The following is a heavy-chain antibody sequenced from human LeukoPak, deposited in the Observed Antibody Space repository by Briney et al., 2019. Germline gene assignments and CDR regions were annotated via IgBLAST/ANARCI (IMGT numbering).Heavy chain of an antibody. CDR2: IRYDGSNK. Sequence: GGSLRLSCAASGFTFSSYAMHWVRQAPGKGLEWVAFIRYDGSNKYYADSVKGRFTISRDNSKNTLYLQMNGLRAEDTAVYYCAKDYAVGSIDYWGQGTLVTVSS. V-gene: IGHV3-30*02. J-gene: IGHJ4*02. CDR3: AKDYAVGSIDY. CDR1: GFTFSSYA. D-gene: IGHD3-16*01.